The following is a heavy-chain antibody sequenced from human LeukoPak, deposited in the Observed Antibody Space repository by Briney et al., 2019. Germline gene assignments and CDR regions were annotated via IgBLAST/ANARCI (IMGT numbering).Heavy chain of an antibody. D-gene: IGHD3-16*01. J-gene: IGHJ2*01. V-gene: IGHV3-7*03. Sequence: GGSLRLSCAASGFTVSSNYMSWVRQAPGKGLEWVANIKQDGSEKYFVGSVKGRFTISRDNAKNSLYLQMNSLRAEDTAVYYCARDSTLYWHFDLWGRGTLVTVSS. CDR1: GFTVSSNY. CDR3: ARDSTLYWHFDL. CDR2: IKQDGSEK.